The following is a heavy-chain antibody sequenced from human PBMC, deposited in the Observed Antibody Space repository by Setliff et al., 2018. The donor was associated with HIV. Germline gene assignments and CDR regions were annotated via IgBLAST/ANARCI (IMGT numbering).Heavy chain of an antibody. CDR1: GYTFSNFG. CDR3: ARGSSPVDYFDY. J-gene: IGHJ4*02. Sequence: GASVKVSCKATGYTFSNFGISWVRQAPGQGLEWMGWISVYNDNTKYARKFRGRVTMTTDTSTSTAYMDLRSLRSDDTAVYYCARGSSPVDYFDYWGLGTLVTVSS. V-gene: IGHV1-18*01. CDR2: ISVYNDNT.